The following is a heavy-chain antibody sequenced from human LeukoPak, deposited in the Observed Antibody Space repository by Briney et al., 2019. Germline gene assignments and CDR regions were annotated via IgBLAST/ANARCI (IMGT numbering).Heavy chain of an antibody. CDR2: INPNSGGT. Sequence: GASVKVSCKASGYTFTGYYMHWVRQAPGQGLEWMGWINPNSGGTNYAQKFQGRVTMTRDTSISTAYMELSRLRSDDTAVYYCARTHSPRYTYWSNDYFDYWGQGTLVTVSS. D-gene: IGHD1-1*01. CDR3: ARTHSPRYTYWSNDYFDY. J-gene: IGHJ4*02. V-gene: IGHV1-2*02. CDR1: GYTFTGYY.